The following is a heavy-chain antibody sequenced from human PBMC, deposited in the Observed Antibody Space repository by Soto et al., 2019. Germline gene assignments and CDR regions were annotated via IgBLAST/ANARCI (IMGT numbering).Heavy chain of an antibody. J-gene: IGHJ4*02. CDR2: ISSNGGST. CDR1: GFTFSSYA. Sequence: PGGSLRLSYAASGFTFSSYAMHWVRQAPGKGLEYVSAISSNGGSTYYANSVKGRFTISRDNSKNTLYLQMGSLRAEDMAVYYCARGRGPPYYYDSSGYQDYWGQGT. CDR3: ARGRGPPYYYDSSGYQDY. V-gene: IGHV3-64*01. D-gene: IGHD3-22*01.